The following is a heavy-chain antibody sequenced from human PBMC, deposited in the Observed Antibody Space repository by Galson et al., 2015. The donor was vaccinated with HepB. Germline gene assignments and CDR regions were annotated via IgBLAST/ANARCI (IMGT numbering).Heavy chain of an antibody. D-gene: IGHD3-10*01. V-gene: IGHV3-7*03. J-gene: IGHJ4*02. CDR1: GFTFSSYW. Sequence: SLRLSCAASGFTFSSYWMSWVRQAPGKGLEWVANIKQDGSEKYYVDSVKGRFTISRDNAKNSLYLQMNSLRAEDTAVYYCARGPYGSGSYYFDYWGQGTLVTVSS. CDR3: ARGPYGSGSYYFDY. CDR2: IKQDGSEK.